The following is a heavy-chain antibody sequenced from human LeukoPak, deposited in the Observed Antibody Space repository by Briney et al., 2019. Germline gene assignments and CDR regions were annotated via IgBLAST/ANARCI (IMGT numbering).Heavy chain of an antibody. V-gene: IGHV4-38-2*01. CDR3: ARTIDGYNPDLDY. D-gene: IGHD5-24*01. Sequence: SETLSLTCAVSGYSISSGYYWGWIRQPPGKGLEWIGSIYHSGSTYYNPSLKSRVTISVDTSKNQFSLKLSSVTAADTAVYYCARTIDGYNPDLDYWGQGTLVTISA. CDR2: IYHSGST. J-gene: IGHJ4*02. CDR1: GYSISSGYY.